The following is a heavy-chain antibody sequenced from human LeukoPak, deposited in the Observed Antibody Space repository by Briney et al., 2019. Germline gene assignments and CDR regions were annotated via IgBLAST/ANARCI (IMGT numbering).Heavy chain of an antibody. Sequence: SETLSLTCTVSGGSISSYYWSWILQPAGKGLEWIGRIYTSGSTNYNPSLKSRVTMSVDTSKNQFSLKLSSATAADTAVYYCARARIAAAENWYFDLWGRGTLVTVSS. J-gene: IGHJ2*01. CDR2: IYTSGST. CDR1: GGSISSYY. D-gene: IGHD6-13*01. V-gene: IGHV4-4*07. CDR3: ARARIAAAENWYFDL.